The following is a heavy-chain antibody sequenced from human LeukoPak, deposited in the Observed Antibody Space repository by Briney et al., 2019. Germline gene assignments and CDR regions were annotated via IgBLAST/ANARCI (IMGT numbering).Heavy chain of an antibody. D-gene: IGHD6-13*01. J-gene: IGHJ5*02. V-gene: IGHV3-33*01. CDR2: IWYDGSNK. CDR1: GFTFSSYG. CDR3: ARDFWASAAGTGPYNWFDP. Sequence: GGSLRLSCAASGFTFSSYGMHWVRQAPGEGLEWVAVIWYDGSNKYYADSVKGRFTISRDNSKNTLYLQMNSLRAEDTAVYYCARDFWASAAGTGPYNWFDPWGQGTLVTVSS.